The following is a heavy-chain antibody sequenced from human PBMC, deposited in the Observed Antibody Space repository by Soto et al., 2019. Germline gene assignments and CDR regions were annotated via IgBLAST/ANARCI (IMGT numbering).Heavy chain of an antibody. V-gene: IGHV4-59*08. CDR3: ARYKANYYYGMDV. CDR2: IYYAGST. J-gene: IGHJ6*02. D-gene: IGHD1-20*01. Sequence: SETLSLTCTVSGGSMISYYWSWIRQPPGRGLEWIGFIYYAGSTKYNPPLNSRVTISVDTSKNQFSLTVTSVTAADTAVYYCARYKANYYYGMDVWGQGTTVTVSS. CDR1: GGSMISYY.